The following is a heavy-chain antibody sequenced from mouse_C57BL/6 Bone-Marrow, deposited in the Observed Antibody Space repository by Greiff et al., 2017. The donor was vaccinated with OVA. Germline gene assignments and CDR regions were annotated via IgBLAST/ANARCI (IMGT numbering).Heavy chain of an antibody. Sequence: QVQLKQSGAELVRPGTSVKVSCKASGYAFTNYLIEWVKQRPGQGLEWIGVINPGSGGTNYNEKFKGKATLTADKSSSTAYMQLSSLTSEDSAVYFCARKEDYRYYFDYWGQGTTLTVSS. D-gene: IGHD2-14*01. CDR1: GYAFTNYL. J-gene: IGHJ2*01. CDR3: ARKEDYRYYFDY. CDR2: INPGSGGT. V-gene: IGHV1-54*01.